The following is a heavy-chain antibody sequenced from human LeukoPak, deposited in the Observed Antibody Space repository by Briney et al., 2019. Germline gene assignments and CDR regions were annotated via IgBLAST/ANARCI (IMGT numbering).Heavy chain of an antibody. Sequence: EASVKVSCKASGGTFSSYAISWVRQAPGQGLECMGGIIPIFGTANYAQKFQGRVTITADESTSTAYMELSSLRSEDTAVYYCAREAAAGDYYYYGMDVWGQGTTVTVSS. V-gene: IGHV1-69*13. CDR2: IIPIFGTA. J-gene: IGHJ6*02. D-gene: IGHD6-25*01. CDR3: AREAAAGDYYYYGMDV. CDR1: GGTFSSYA.